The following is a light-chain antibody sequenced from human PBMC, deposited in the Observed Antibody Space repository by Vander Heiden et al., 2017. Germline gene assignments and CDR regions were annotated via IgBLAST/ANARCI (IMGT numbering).Light chain of an antibody. J-gene: IGLJ2*01. V-gene: IGLV2-14*01. CDR3: SSYTTTTLGVV. Sequence: QSALTQPASVSGSPGPSITISCTGTSSDVGGYNYVSWFQQHPGKAPKLMIYDVTNRPSGVSNRFSGSKSGNTASLTISGLQAEDEADYYCSSYTTTTLGVVFGGGTKLTVL. CDR1: SSDVGGYNY. CDR2: DVT.